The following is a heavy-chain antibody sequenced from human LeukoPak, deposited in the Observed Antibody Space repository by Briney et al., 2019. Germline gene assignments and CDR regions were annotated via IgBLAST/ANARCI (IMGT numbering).Heavy chain of an antibody. CDR3: ARKTDSGGQGDY. V-gene: IGHV3-7*01. D-gene: IGHD3-22*01. CDR2: IKQDGSEK. J-gene: IGHJ4*02. Sequence: GRSLRLSCVASGFTFSSYSMNWVRQAPGKGLEWVANIKQDGSEKYYVDSVKGRFTITRDNSKNTLYLQMNSLRAEDTAVYYCARKTDSGGQGDYWGPGTPVTVSS. CDR1: GFTFSSYS.